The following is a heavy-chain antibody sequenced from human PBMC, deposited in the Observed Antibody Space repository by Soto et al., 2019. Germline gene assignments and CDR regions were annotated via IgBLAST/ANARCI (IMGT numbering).Heavy chain of an antibody. V-gene: IGHV3-30-3*01. J-gene: IGHJ4*02. CDR3: AREVRYYGSGLLYFDY. D-gene: IGHD3-10*01. CDR2: ISYDGSNK. Sequence: GVALRLSCADSGFTFSSYAMHWVRQAPGKGLEWVAVISYDGSNKYYADSVKGRFTISRDNSKNTLYLQMNSLRAEDTAVYYCAREVRYYGSGLLYFDYWGQGTLVTVSS. CDR1: GFTFSSYA.